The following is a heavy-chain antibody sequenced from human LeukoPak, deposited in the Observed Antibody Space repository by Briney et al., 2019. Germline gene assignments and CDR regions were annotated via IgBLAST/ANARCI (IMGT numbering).Heavy chain of an antibody. CDR2: IYYSGST. D-gene: IGHD7-27*01. CDR1: GGSISSYY. V-gene: IGHV4-59*01. J-gene: IGHJ4*02. Sequence: SETLSLTCTVSGGSISSYYWSWIRQSPGKGLEWIGYIYYSGSTNYNPSLKSRVTISVDTSKNQFSLKLRSVTAADTAVYCCARGLTVGDYFDSWGQGTLVTVSS. CDR3: ARGLTVGDYFDS.